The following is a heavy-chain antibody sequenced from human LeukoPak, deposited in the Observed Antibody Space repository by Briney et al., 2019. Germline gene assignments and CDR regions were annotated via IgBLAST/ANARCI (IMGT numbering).Heavy chain of an antibody. CDR2: IYHSGST. CDR3: ARGHTATYYDFWSGRDYYYYMDV. CDR1: GYSISSGYY. J-gene: IGHJ6*03. Sequence: SETLSLTCTVSGYSISSGYYWGWIRQPPGKGLEWIGSIYHSGSTNYNPSLKSRVTISVDTSKNQFSLKLSSVTAADTAVYYCARGHTATYYDFWSGRDYYYYMDVWGKGTTVTVSS. V-gene: IGHV4-38-2*02. D-gene: IGHD3-3*01.